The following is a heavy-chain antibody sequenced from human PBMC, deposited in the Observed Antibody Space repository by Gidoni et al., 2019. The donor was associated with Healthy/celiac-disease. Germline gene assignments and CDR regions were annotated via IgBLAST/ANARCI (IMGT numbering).Heavy chain of an antibody. J-gene: IGHJ3*02. D-gene: IGHD2-15*01. CDR2: IYSGGST. V-gene: IGHV3-53*01. CDR3: ARGRIVVVVAATRVKLDAFDI. CDR1: GFTVSRNY. Sequence: EVQLVESGGGLIQPGGSLRLSCAASGFTVSRNYMSWVSQAPGKGLEWFSVIYSGGSTYYADSVKGRFTIARDNSKNTLYLQMNSLRAEDTAVYYCARGRIVVVVAATRVKLDAFDIWGQGTMVTVSS.